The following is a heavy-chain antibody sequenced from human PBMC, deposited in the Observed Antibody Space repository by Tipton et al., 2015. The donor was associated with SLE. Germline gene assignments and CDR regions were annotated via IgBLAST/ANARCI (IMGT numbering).Heavy chain of an antibody. J-gene: IGHJ4*02. D-gene: IGHD4-23*01. CDR2: INHTGSS. V-gene: IGHV4-34*01. CDR1: DGSISDYY. CDR3: ARGRGGKPLDY. Sequence: TLSLTCTVSDGSISDYYWNWIRQPPGKGLEWIGEINHTGSSNYNPSLKSRVTISVDTSKNQFSLNLNSVTAADTAVYYCARGRGGKPLDYWGQGTLVTVSS.